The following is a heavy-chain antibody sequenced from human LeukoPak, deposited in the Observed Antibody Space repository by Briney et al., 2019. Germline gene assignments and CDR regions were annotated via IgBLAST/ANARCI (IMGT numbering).Heavy chain of an antibody. D-gene: IGHD3-22*01. CDR3: ARGGGYYDSTGPFDY. J-gene: IGHJ4*02. CDR2: IYYSGSI. CDR1: GGSMRSYS. Sequence: PSDTLSLTYTDSGGSMRSYSCSWIRQPPGKGLEWVGYIYYSGSINYSPSLKSRVTMSVDTSKNQFSLKLSSVTAADTTVYYCARGGGYYDSTGPFDYWGQGTLVTVSS. V-gene: IGHV4-59*01.